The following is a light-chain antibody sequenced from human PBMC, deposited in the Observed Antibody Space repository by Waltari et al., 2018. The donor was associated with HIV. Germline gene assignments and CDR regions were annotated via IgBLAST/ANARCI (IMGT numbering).Light chain of an antibody. CDR2: GAS. V-gene: IGKV3-20*01. Sequence: DTVLTQSPGTLSLSPGERTTLSCRASQSVSGSFLAWYQQKPGQAPRLLMYGASSRATGIPERFSGSASGTDFTLTISRLEPEDFAVYFCHQYGNSPLTFGQGTKLEIK. J-gene: IGKJ2*01. CDR1: QSVSGSF. CDR3: HQYGNSPLT.